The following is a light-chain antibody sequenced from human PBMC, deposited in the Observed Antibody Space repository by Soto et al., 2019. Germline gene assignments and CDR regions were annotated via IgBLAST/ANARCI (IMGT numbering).Light chain of an antibody. CDR3: QQYDT. J-gene: IGKJ1*01. CDR1: QGISSY. CDR2: VAS. V-gene: IGKV1-9*01. Sequence: IQLTQSPSSLSASVGDRVTITCRASQGISSYLAWYQQKPGKAPKLLIYVASTLQSGVPSRFSGSGSGTDFTLTISSLQPDDFATYYCQQYDTFGQGTKVDIK.